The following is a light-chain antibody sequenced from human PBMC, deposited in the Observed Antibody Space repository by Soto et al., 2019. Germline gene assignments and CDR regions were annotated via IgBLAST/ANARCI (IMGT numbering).Light chain of an antibody. V-gene: IGKV1-39*01. J-gene: IGKJ4*01. Sequence: DILMTQSPSFLSASVGDIVTITCRASQTISSWVAWYQQKPGKAPKLLIFSASGLQSGVPSRFSGGGYGTEFTLTISSLQLEDFATYYRQQSHTNPLTFGGGTKVDI. CDR1: QTISSW. CDR2: SAS. CDR3: QQSHTNPLT.